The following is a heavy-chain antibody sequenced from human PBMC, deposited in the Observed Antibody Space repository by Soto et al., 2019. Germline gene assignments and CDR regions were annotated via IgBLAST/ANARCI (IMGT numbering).Heavy chain of an antibody. V-gene: IGHV4-31*03. CDR3: ARSGWFGEFTGYYYGMDV. CDR1: GGSISSGGYY. CDR2: IYYSGST. J-gene: IGHJ6*02. Sequence: TSETLSLTCTVSGGSISSGGYYWSWIRQHPGKGLEWIGYIYYSGSTYYNPSLKSRVTISVDTSKNQFSLKLSSVTAADTAVYYCARSGWFGEFTGYYYGMDVWGQGXTVTVYS. D-gene: IGHD3-10*01.